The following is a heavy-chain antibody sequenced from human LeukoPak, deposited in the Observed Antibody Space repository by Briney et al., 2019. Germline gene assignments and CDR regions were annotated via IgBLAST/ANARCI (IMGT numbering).Heavy chain of an antibody. Sequence: GSSVKVSCKASGGTFSSYGISWVRQAPGQGLEWMGWISAYNGNTNYAQKFQGRVTMTRNTSISTAYMELSSLRSEDTAVYYCARGGFYGGNSDAFDIWGQGTMVTVSS. CDR2: ISAYNGNT. CDR1: GGTFSSYG. D-gene: IGHD4-23*01. CDR3: ARGGFYGGNSDAFDI. V-gene: IGHV1-8*02. J-gene: IGHJ3*02.